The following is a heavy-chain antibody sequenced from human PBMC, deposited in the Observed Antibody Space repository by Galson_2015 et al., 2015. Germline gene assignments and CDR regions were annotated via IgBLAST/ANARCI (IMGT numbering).Heavy chain of an antibody. CDR2: ISWNSGSI. CDR1: GFTFDDYA. V-gene: IGHV3-9*01. CDR3: AKDNSRYCSGGSCYSEGLNY. J-gene: IGHJ4*02. D-gene: IGHD2-15*01. Sequence: SLRLSCAASGFTFDDYAMHWVRQAPGKGLEWVSGISWNSGSIGYADSVKGRFTISRDNAKNSLYLQMNSLRAEDTALYYCAKDNSRYCSGGSCYSEGLNYWGQGTLVTVSS.